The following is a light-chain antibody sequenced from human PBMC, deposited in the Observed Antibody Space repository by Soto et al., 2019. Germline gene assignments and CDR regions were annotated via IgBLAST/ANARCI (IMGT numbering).Light chain of an antibody. J-gene: IGLJ2*01. V-gene: IGLV2-14*01. CDR2: DVS. CDR1: SSDVGGYNY. Sequence: QSALTQPASVSGSPGQSITISCTGTSSDVGGYNYVSWYQQHPGKAPKLMIYDVSNRPSGVSNRFSGSKSGNTASLTISGLQAEDEAEYFCSSYTSSSTPHVVFGGGTKLTVL. CDR3: SSYTSSSTPHVV.